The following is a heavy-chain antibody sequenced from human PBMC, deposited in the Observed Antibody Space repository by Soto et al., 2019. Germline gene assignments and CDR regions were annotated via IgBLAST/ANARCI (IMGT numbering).Heavy chain of an antibody. CDR2: IHPSGDT. Sequence: ASVKVSCKASVYKSTTYFIHWVRQAPGQGLEWMGLIHPSGDTGYAQKFRGRVTMTIDTSTTTAYMELRNLTSEDTAVYFSVRGYCTTSPCSGDFQFWGQGTLVTVSS. J-gene: IGHJ1*01. CDR1: VYKSTTYF. D-gene: IGHD2-15*01. CDR3: VRGYCTTSPCSGDFQF. V-gene: IGHV1-46*01.